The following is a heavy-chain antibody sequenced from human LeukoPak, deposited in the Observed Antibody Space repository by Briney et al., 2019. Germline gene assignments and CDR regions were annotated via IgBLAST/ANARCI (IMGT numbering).Heavy chain of an antibody. CDR2: IYTRGNT. V-gene: IGHV4-59*01. CDR1: GDSINSFY. CDR3: VRGRYYYDN. Sequence: SETLSLTCTVSGDSINSFYWSWIRQPPGMGLEWIGCIYTRGNTNYNPSLQSRLVISADTSKNQFSLKLSSVTAADTAIYYCVRGRYYYDNWGQGTLVTVSS. J-gene: IGHJ4*02.